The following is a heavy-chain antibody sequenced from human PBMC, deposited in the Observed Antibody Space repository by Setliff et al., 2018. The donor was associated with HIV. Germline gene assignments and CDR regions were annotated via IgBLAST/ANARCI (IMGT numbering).Heavy chain of an antibody. Sequence: PSETLSLTCAVYGGSFSSYYWSWIRQPPGKGLEWIGDINHSGDANYNPSLKSRVTISEDTSKNQFSLKVSSVTAADTAVYYCARDVYDYDFGGYFYMDVWGKGTTVTVSS. CDR3: ARDVYDYDFGGYFYMDV. CDR2: INHSGDA. CDR1: GGSFSSYY. D-gene: IGHD3-3*01. V-gene: IGHV4-34*01. J-gene: IGHJ6*03.